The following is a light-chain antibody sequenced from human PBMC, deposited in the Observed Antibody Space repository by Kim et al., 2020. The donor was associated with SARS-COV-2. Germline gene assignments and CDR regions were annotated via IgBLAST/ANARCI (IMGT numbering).Light chain of an antibody. CDR2: RAS. J-gene: IGKJ1*01. CDR1: QSISSW. V-gene: IGKV1-5*03. CDR3: QQYNSYPRT. Sequence: DIQMTQSPSTLSASVGDRVTITCRASQSISSWLAWYQQKPGKPPSLLIYRASTLESGVPSRFSGSGSGTEFTLTISSLQPDDFATYYCQQYNSYPRTFGQGTKVDIK.